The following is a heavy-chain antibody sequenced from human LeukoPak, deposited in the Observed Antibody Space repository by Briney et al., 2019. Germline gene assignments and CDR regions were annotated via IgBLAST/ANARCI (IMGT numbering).Heavy chain of an antibody. CDR2: ISADGGST. CDR3: AKESGKFDY. J-gene: IGHJ4*02. CDR1: GLTFDDSA. V-gene: IGHV3-43*02. Sequence: PGGSLRLSCVASGLTFDDSAMYWVRQAPGKGLEWVSLISADGGSTFSADSVKGRFSISRDNSKNSLYLQMNSLRSEDTAMYYCAKESGKFDYWGQGTLVAVSS.